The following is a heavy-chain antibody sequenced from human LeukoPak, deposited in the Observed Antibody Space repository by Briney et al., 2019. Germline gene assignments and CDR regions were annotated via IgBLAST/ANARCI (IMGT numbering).Heavy chain of an antibody. Sequence: PSQTLSLTCAVSGGSISSGGYSWSWIQQPPGKGLEWIGYIYHSGSTYYNPSLKSRVTISVDRSKNQFSLKLSSVTAADTAVYYCASKYYDSSGYYYVSWGQGTLVTVSS. CDR3: ASKYYDSSGYYYVS. V-gene: IGHV4-30-2*01. D-gene: IGHD3-22*01. CDR1: GGSISSGGYS. CDR2: IYHSGST. J-gene: IGHJ4*02.